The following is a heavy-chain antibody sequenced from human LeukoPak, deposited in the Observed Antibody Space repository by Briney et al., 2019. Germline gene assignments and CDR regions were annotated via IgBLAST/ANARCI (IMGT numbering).Heavy chain of an antibody. CDR1: GYTFTSYG. CDR3: ARSGYDSREYYYYYMDV. Sequence: GASVKVSCKSSGYTFTSYGISGVRQAPGQGLDWMGGISANTGNTNCARKLQGRVTMTTDTSTSTAYMELRSLRSDDTAVYYCARSGYDSREYYYYYMDVWGKGTTVTVSS. J-gene: IGHJ6*03. D-gene: IGHD3-22*01. CDR2: ISANTGNT. V-gene: IGHV1-18*01.